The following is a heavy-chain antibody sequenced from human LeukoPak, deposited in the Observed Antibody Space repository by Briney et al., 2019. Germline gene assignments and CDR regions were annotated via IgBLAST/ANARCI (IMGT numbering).Heavy chain of an antibody. J-gene: IGHJ4*02. Sequence: TLSLTCTVSGGSISSGGYYWSWIRQHPGKGLERIGYIYYSGSTYYNPSLKSRVTISVDTSKNQFSLKLSSVTAADTAVYYCARGLFNSYGYHFDYWGQGTLVTVSS. CDR3: ARGLFNSYGYHFDY. D-gene: IGHD5-18*01. CDR1: GGSISSGGYY. CDR2: IYYSGST. V-gene: IGHV4-31*03.